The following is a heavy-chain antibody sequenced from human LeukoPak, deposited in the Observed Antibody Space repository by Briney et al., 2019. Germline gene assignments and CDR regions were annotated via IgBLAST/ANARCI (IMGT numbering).Heavy chain of an antibody. CDR2: IRSKAYGGTT. CDR1: GFTFGDYA. CDR3: TNPVDTAMVLLW. V-gene: IGHV3-49*03. D-gene: IGHD5-18*01. J-gene: IGHJ4*02. Sequence: GGSLGLSCTASGFTFGDYAMSWFRQAPGKGLEWVGFIRSKAYGGTTEYAASVKGRFTISRDDSKSIAYLQMNSLKTEDTAVYYCTNPVDTAMVLLWWGQGTLVTVSS.